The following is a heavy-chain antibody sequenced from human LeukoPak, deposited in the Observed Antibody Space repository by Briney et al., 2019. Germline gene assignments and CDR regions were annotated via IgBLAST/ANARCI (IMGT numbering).Heavy chain of an antibody. D-gene: IGHD6-19*01. Sequence: ASVKVSCRSSGYTFTGSYLHWVRQAPGQGLEWMGWINPNSGGTNYAQKFQGRVTMTRDTSISTAYMELSRLTSDDTAVYYCARQYSSGWCYDYWGQGTLVTVSS. CDR1: GYTFTGSY. J-gene: IGHJ4*02. CDR2: INPNSGGT. CDR3: ARQYSSGWCYDY. V-gene: IGHV1-2*02.